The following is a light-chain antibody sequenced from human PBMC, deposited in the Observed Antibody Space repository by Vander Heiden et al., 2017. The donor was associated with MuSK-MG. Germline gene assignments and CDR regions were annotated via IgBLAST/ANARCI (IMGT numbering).Light chain of an antibody. CDR3: QQDDSTPVT. V-gene: IGKV1-NL1*01. CDR2: AAS. Sequence: TSSLAWYQQKPAKAPKLLLHAASRLETWVPSRFSGSGSGTIFSLTISSLQPEDYATYYCQQDDSTPVTFGGGTKVELK. J-gene: IGKJ4*01. CDR1: TSS.